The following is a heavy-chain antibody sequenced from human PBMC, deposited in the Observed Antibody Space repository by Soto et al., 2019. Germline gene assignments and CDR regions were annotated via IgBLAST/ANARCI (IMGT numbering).Heavy chain of an antibody. CDR3: AEMVLGAWFDP. D-gene: IGHD3-3*02. J-gene: IGHJ5*02. CDR2: IYYSGST. CDR1: GGSISSYY. Sequence: TLSLTCTVSGGSISSYYWSWIRQPPGKGLEWIGYIYYSGSTNYNPSLKSRVTISVDTSKNQFSLKLSSVTAAGTAVYYCAEMVLGAWFDPWGQGTLVTVSS. V-gene: IGHV4-59*01.